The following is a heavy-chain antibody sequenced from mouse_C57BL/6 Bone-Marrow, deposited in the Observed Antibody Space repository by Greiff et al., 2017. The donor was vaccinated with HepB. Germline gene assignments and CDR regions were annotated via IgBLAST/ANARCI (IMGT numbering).Heavy chain of an antibody. D-gene: IGHD1-1*01. CDR2: IWTGGGT. CDR1: GFSLTSYA. Sequence: VQLVESGPGLVAPSQSLSITCTVSGFSLTSYAISWVRQPPGKGLEWLGVIWTGGGTNYNSALKSRLSISKDNSKSQVFLKMNSLQTDDTARYYCARIYYYGSSSPWFAYWGQGTLVTVSA. J-gene: IGHJ3*01. CDR3: ARIYYYGSSSPWFAY. V-gene: IGHV2-9-1*01.